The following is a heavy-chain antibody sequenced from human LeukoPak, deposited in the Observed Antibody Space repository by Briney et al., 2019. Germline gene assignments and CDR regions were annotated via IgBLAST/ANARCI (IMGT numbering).Heavy chain of an antibody. CDR1: GYSFTRNG. V-gene: IGHV1-18*01. CDR2: ISANSGNT. CDR3: ARDVNYALDY. D-gene: IGHD2-2*01. J-gene: IGHJ4*02. Sequence: ASVKVSCKPSGYSFTRNGISGLRQAPGQGREWMAWISANSGNTNYAQNFQDRVTLTTDTSTSTAYMELRSLRSDDTAVYYCARDVNYALDYWVQGTLVTVSS.